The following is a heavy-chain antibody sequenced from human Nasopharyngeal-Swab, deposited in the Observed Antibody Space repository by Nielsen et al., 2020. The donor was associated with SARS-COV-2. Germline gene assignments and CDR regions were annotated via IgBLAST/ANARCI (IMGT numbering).Heavy chain of an antibody. V-gene: IGHV3-48*02. CDR1: GFTFNDYS. CDR3: ARASKTGAAAGLHPFGN. J-gene: IGHJ4*02. Sequence: GESLKISCAASGFTFNDYSMNWVRQAPGKGLEWVSYISSSSSTIYYAGSVKGRFTISRDNAQNSLSLQMNSLREEDTAIYYCARASKTGAAAGLHPFGNWGQGTLVTVSS. D-gene: IGHD6-13*01. CDR2: ISSSSSTI.